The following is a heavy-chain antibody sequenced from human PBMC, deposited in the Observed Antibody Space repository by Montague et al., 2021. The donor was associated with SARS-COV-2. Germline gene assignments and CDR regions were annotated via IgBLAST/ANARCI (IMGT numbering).Heavy chain of an antibody. J-gene: IGHJ5*02. V-gene: IGHV2-5*02. D-gene: IGHD1-1*01. CDR2: IFWDGDN. CDR3: AHRREDATLFTDWFDP. Sequence: VKPTQTLTLTCTFSGFSLSTTGVGVCWIRQPPGKALEWLALIFWDGDNRYSPSLMSSLTISRATSKNQVVLTMTNMNPVDTATYYCAHRREDATLFTDWFDPWGQGTMVTVSS. CDR1: GFSLSTTGVG.